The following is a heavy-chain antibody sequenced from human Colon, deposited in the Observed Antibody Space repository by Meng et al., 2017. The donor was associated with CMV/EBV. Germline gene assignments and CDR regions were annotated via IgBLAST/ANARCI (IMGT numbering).Heavy chain of an antibody. J-gene: IGHJ4*02. CDR3: VRSSGWSLFDY. CDR2: IRSDGSAT. CDR1: GYTFSDYY. Sequence: VQVLPSVAKGRKPCASVKVSCKTSGYTFSDYYMHWVRQAPGQGLEWMGWIRSDGSATNYAQKFRGRVTMTRDASVSTAYMELSGLTSDDTAVYFCVRSSGWSLFDYWGPGALVTVSS. D-gene: IGHD6-19*01. V-gene: IGHV1-2*02.